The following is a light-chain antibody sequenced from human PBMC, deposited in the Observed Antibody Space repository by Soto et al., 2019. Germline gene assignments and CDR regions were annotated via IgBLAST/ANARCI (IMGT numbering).Light chain of an antibody. CDR1: QNINTY. J-gene: IGKJ4*01. CDR2: GAS. Sequence: DIRLTQFPSSLSASVGDRVTISCRASQNINTYLMWYQQKPGKAPNLLIYGASGLQNGVPSRFTGSGSGTEFTLTITGLQPEDFATYYCQQVKSYPRTFGGGTKV. V-gene: IGKV1-39*01. CDR3: QQVKSYPRT.